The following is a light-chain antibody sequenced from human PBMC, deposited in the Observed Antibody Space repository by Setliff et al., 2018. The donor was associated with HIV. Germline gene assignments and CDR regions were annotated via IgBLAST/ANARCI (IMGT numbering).Light chain of an antibody. CDR1: SSDVGGYKY. J-gene: IGLJ1*01. CDR2: EVN. Sequence: QSVLTQPASVSGSPGQSITTACTGTSSDVGGYKYVYWYQQHPGKAPKLMIYEVNNRPSGISNRFSGSKSGNTASLTISGLQAEDEADYYCSSYTSSDTLVFGTGTKVTVL. V-gene: IGLV2-14*01. CDR3: SSYTSSDTLV.